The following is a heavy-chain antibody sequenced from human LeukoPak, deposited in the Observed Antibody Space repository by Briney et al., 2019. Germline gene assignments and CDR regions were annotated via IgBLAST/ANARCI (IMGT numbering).Heavy chain of an antibody. Sequence: GRSLRLSCAASGFTFSSYEMNWVRQAPGKGLEWVSHISSSGSRIYYAESVKGRFTISRDNAQNSLYLQMNSLRAEDTAVYYCARGTRPYYGSGSYWFDPWGQGTLVTVSS. V-gene: IGHV3-48*03. CDR2: ISSSGSRI. D-gene: IGHD3-10*01. CDR1: GFTFSSYE. J-gene: IGHJ5*02. CDR3: ARGTRPYYGSGSYWFDP.